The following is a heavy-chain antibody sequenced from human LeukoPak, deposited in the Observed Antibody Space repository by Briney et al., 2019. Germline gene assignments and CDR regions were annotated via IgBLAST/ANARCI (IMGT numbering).Heavy chain of an antibody. CDR1: GYTFTSYY. J-gene: IGHJ4*02. CDR2: INPSGSST. D-gene: IGHD5-18*01. V-gene: IGHV1-46*01. CDR3: ARAAAPSYGYDY. Sequence: ASVKVSCKASGYTFTSYYMHWVRQAPGQGLEWMGIINPSGSSTSYAQKFRGRVTMTRDTSTSTVYMELSSLRSEDTAVYYCARAAAPSYGYDYWGQGTLVTVSS.